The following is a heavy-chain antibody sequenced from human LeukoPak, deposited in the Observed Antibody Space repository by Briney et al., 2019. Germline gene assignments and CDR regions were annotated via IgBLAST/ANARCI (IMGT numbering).Heavy chain of an antibody. CDR3: ARDMQGYCSSTSCYTAYFDY. V-gene: IGHV1-2*02. Sequence: ASVKVSCKASGYTFTGYYIHWVRQAPGQGLEWMGWINPNSGGTNYAQKFQGRVTMTRDTSISTAYMELSRLRSDDTAVYYCARDMQGYCSSTSCYTAYFDYWGQGTLVTVSS. CDR1: GYTFTGYY. J-gene: IGHJ4*02. CDR2: INPNSGGT. D-gene: IGHD2-2*02.